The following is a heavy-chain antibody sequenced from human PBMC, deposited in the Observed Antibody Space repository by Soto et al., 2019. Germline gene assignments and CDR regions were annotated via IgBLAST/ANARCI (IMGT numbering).Heavy chain of an antibody. CDR3: ASKPHLTYYFAY. V-gene: IGHV1-69*12. J-gene: IGHJ4*02. Sequence: QVQLVQSGAEVKKPGSSVKVSCKASGGTFSSYAISWVRQAPGQGLEWMGGIIPIFGTANYAQKFQGRVTITADESTSTAYMELSSMRSEDTAVYYGASKPHLTYYFAYWGQGTLVTVSS. CDR2: IIPIFGTA. CDR1: GGTFSSYA.